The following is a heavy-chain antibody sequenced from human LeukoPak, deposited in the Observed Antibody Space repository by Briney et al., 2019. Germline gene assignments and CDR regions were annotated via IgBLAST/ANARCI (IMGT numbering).Heavy chain of an antibody. Sequence: PSETLSLTCTVSGGSISSGSYHWSWIRQPAGKGPEWIGRIYSSGSTNYNPSLKSRVTISVDTSKNQFSLKLSSVTAADTAVYYCASGYYYTRFDYWGQGTLVTVSS. J-gene: IGHJ4*02. D-gene: IGHD3-22*01. V-gene: IGHV4-61*02. CDR3: ASGYYYTRFDY. CDR1: GGSISSGSYH. CDR2: IYSSGST.